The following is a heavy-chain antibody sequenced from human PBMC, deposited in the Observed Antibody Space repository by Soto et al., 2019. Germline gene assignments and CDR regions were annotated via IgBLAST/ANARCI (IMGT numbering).Heavy chain of an antibody. D-gene: IGHD3-10*01. V-gene: IGHV4-30-2*01. CDR2: IYHSGST. CDR3: ARGELLWFGELLR. CDR1: GGSISSGGYS. Sequence: SETLSLTCAVSGGSISSGGYSWSWIRQPPGKGLEWIGYIYHSGSTYYNPSLKSRVTISVDKSKNHFSLKLKSVIAADTAVYYCARGELLWFGELLRWGQGTLVTVSS. J-gene: IGHJ4*02.